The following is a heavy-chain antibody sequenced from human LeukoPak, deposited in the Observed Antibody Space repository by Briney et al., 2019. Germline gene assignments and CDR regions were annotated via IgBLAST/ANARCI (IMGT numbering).Heavy chain of an antibody. Sequence: SETLSLICTVSGGSISSSSYYWGWIRQPPGKELEWIGSIYYSGSTYYNPSLKSRVTISVDTSKNQFSLKLSSVTAADTAVYYCASVRWDYDYWGQGTLVTVSS. D-gene: IGHD3-10*01. J-gene: IGHJ4*02. CDR1: GGSISSSSYY. CDR2: IYYSGST. V-gene: IGHV4-39*01. CDR3: ASVRWDYDY.